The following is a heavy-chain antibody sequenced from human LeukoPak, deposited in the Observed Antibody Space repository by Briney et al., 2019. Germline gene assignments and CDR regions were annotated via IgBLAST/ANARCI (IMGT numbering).Heavy chain of an antibody. CDR1: GYTFTSYD. V-gene: IGHV1-8*03. D-gene: IGHD3-22*01. Sequence: GASVKVSCRASGYTFTSYDINWVRQATGQGLEWMGWMNPNSGNTGYAQKFQGRVTITRNTSISTAYMELSSLRSEDTAVYYCARDTPTTGIVVVIHYFDYWGQGTLVTVSS. CDR3: ARDTPTTGIVVVIHYFDY. J-gene: IGHJ4*02. CDR2: MNPNSGNT.